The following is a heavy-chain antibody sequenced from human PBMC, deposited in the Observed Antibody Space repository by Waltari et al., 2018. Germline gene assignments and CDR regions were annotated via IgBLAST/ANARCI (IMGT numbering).Heavy chain of an antibody. V-gene: IGHV4-34*01. Sequence: QVQLQQWGAGLLKPSETLSLTCAVYGGSFSGYYWSWLRQPPGKGLEWIGEIKHSGSTNYNPSLKSRVTISVDTSKNQFSLKLSSVTAADTAVYYCARGLRDIGTRGYYYYYYGMDVWGQGTTVTVSS. CDR1: GGSFSGYY. CDR2: IKHSGST. CDR3: ARGLRDIGTRGYYYYYYGMDV. J-gene: IGHJ6*02. D-gene: IGHD5-12*01.